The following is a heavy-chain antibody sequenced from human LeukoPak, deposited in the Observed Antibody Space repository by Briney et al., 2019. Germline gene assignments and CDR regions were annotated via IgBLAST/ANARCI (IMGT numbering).Heavy chain of an antibody. D-gene: IGHD1-26*01. Sequence: GGSLRLSCAASGFTFNSYWMHWVRQAPGKGLVWVSRINSDESSTSYADSVKGRFTISGDNAKNTLYLQMNSLRAEDTAVYYCARGRWELLYYFDYWGQGTLVTVSS. CDR3: ARGRWELLYYFDY. J-gene: IGHJ4*02. CDR1: GFTFNSYW. V-gene: IGHV3-74*01. CDR2: INSDESST.